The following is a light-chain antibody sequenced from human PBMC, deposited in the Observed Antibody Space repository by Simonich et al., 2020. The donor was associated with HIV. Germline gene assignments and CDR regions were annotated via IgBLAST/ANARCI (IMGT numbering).Light chain of an antibody. CDR1: QGISNS. J-gene: IGKJ4*01. CDR2: AAS. CDR3: QQYYSTLT. Sequence: DIQMTQSPSSLSASVGDRVTITCRASQGISNSLAWYQQKPGKAPKVLLYAASRLESGVPSRFSGSGSGTDYTLTISSLQPEDFATYYCQQYYSTLTFGGGTKVEIK. V-gene: IGKV1-NL1*01.